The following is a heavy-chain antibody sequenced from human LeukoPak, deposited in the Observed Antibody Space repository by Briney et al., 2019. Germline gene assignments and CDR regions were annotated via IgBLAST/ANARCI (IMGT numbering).Heavy chain of an antibody. D-gene: IGHD6-13*01. V-gene: IGHV3-30-3*01. Sequence: GRSLRLSCAASGFTFSSYAMHWVRQAPGKGLEWVAVISYDGSNKYYADSVKGRFTISRDNSKNTLYLQMNSLRAEDTAVYYCARDVSIAGAGQYRPDYGMDVWGQGTTVTVSS. CDR2: ISYDGSNK. CDR3: ARDVSIAGAGQYRPDYGMDV. CDR1: GFTFSSYA. J-gene: IGHJ6*02.